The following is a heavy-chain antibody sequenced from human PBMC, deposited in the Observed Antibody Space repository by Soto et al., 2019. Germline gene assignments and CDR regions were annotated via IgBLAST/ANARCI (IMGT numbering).Heavy chain of an antibody. D-gene: IGHD3-16*02. J-gene: IGHJ4*02. CDR1: GFTVSNNY. V-gene: IGHV3-66*01. Sequence: GGSLRLSCAASGFTVSNNYLSWVRQAPGKGLEWVSVVYAGGSTYSADSVKGRFTISRDNSKNTLYLQMNSLRAEDTAVYYCAGLVMITFGGVINWGQGTLVTVSS. CDR2: VYAGGST. CDR3: AGLVMITFGGVIN.